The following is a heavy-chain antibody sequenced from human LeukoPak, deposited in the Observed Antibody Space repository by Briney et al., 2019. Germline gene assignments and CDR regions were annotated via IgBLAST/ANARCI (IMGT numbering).Heavy chain of an antibody. CDR2: IIPIFSTA. J-gene: IGHJ6*04. CDR3: ASYNWNDAPYGMDV. V-gene: IGHV1-69*06. D-gene: IGHD1-1*01. Sequence: SVKVSCKASGGTFSSYAISWVRQAPGQGLEWMGGIIPIFSTANYAQKFQGRVTITADKSTSTAYMELSSLRSEDTAVYYCASYNWNDAPYGMDVWGKGTTVTVSS. CDR1: GGTFSSYA.